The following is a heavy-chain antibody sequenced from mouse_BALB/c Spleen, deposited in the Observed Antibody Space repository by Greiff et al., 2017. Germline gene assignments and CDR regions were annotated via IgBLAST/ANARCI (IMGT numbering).Heavy chain of an antibody. CDR1: GFAFSSYD. V-gene: IGHV5-12-1*01. CDR3: ARQGYYGSFYAMDY. Sequence: EVKVVESGGGLVKPGGSLKLSCAASGFAFSSYDMSWVRQTPEKRLEWVAYISSGGGSTYYPDTVKGRFTISRDNAKNTLYLQMSSLKSEDTAMYYCARQGYYGSFYAMDYWGQGTSVTVSS. D-gene: IGHD1-1*01. CDR2: ISSGGGST. J-gene: IGHJ4*01.